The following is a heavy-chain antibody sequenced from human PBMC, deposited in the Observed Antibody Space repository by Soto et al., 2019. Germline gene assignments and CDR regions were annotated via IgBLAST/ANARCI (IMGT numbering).Heavy chain of an antibody. CDR3: ARPACSGGRCYWFDP. D-gene: IGHD2-15*01. J-gene: IGHJ5*02. CDR1: GGSISSGGYY. V-gene: IGHV4-31*03. CDR2: IYYSGST. Sequence: PSETLSLTCTVSGGSISSGGYYWSWIRQHPGKGLEWIGYIYYSGSTYYNPSLKSRVTISVDTSKNQFSLKLSSVTAADTAVYYCARPACSGGRCYWFDPWGQGTLVTVSS.